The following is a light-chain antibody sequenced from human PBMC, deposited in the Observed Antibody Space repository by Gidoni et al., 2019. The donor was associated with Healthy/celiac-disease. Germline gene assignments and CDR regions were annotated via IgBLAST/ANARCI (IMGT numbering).Light chain of an antibody. V-gene: IGLV3-1*01. CDR2: QES. J-gene: IGLJ3*02. CDR3: QAWDSSTKWV. CDR1: KLGDKY. Sequence: SYELTQPPSVSVSPGQTASITCSGDKLGDKYACWYQQKPGQSPVPVIYQESKRPSGIPERFSGSNSGNTATLTISGTQAMDEADYYCQAWDSSTKWVFGGGTKLTVL.